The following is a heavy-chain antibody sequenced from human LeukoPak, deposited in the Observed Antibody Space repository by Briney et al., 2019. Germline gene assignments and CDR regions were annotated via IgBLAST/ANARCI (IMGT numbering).Heavy chain of an antibody. J-gene: IGHJ4*02. CDR1: GYTFTGYY. V-gene: IGHV1-2*02. Sequence: ASVKVSCKASGYTFTGYYMHWVRQAPGQGLEWMGWINPNSGGTNYAQKFQGRVTTTRDTSISTAYMELSRLRSDDTAVYYCARRYSGLSPFDYWGQGTLVTVSS. D-gene: IGHD1-26*01. CDR2: INPNSGGT. CDR3: ARRYSGLSPFDY.